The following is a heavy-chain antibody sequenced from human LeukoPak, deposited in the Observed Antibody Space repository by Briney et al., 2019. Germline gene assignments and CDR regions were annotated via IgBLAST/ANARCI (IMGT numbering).Heavy chain of an antibody. CDR3: ASLRDLSYYYDSSGPNDAFDI. V-gene: IGHV4-59*01. J-gene: IGHJ3*02. CDR2: IYYSGST. CDR1: GGSISSYY. Sequence: SETLSLTCTVSGGSISSYYWSWIRQPPGKGLEWIGYIYYSGSTNYNPSLKSRVTISVDTSKNRFSLKLSSVTAADTAVYSCASLRDLSYYYDSSGPNDAFDIWGQGTMVTVSS. D-gene: IGHD3-22*01.